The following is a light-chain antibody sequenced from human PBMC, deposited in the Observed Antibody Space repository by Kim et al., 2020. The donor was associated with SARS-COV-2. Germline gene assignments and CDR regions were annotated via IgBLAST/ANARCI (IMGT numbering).Light chain of an antibody. CDR2: WAS. Sequence: RATLNCKSSQTVLYNSNNKNYLAGYQQKPGQAPKLLIYWASIRESGVSDRFSGSGSETDFTLTISSLQAEDVAVYYCQQYYSTPPSFGQGTKLEI. V-gene: IGKV4-1*01. CDR3: QQYYSTPPS. CDR1: QTVLYNSNNKNY. J-gene: IGKJ2*03.